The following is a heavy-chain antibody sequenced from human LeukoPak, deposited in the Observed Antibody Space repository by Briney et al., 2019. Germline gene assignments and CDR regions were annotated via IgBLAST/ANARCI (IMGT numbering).Heavy chain of an antibody. Sequence: GGSLRLSCAASGFTFSSYAMHWVRQAPGKGLEWVAVISYDGSNKYYADSVKGRFTISRENSKNTLYLQMNSLRAEDTAVYYCARAGGGDSSGYYYVGFLGLYYYYGMDVWGQGTTVTVSS. J-gene: IGHJ6*02. CDR2: ISYDGSNK. CDR1: GFTFSSYA. V-gene: IGHV3-30-3*01. D-gene: IGHD3-22*01. CDR3: ARAGGGDSSGYYYVGFLGLYYYYGMDV.